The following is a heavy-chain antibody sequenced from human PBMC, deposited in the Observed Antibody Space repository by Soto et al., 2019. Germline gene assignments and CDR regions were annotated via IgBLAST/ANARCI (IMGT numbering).Heavy chain of an antibody. V-gene: IGHV4-59*12. CDR1: GGSISSYY. Sequence: SETLSLTCTLSGGSISSYYWSWIRQPPGKGLEWIGYIYYSGSTNYNPSLKSRVTISVDTSKNLFSLKLSSVTAADTAVYYCAREGQFYVDYWGQGTLVTVSS. D-gene: IGHD3-10*02. J-gene: IGHJ4*02. CDR3: AREGQFYVDY. CDR2: IYYSGST.